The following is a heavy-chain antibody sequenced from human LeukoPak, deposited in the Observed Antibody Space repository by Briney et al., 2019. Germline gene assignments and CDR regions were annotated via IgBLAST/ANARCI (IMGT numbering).Heavy chain of an antibody. CDR2: IIPIFGTA. V-gene: IGHV1-69*13. CDR1: GGTFSSYA. CDR3: ARGAYYYYYGMDV. J-gene: IGHJ6*02. Sequence: SVKVSCKASGGTFSSYAISWVRQAPGQGLEWMGGIIPIFGTASYAQKFQGRVTITADESTSTAYMELSSLRSEDTAVYYCARGAYYYYYGMDVWGQGTTVTVSS.